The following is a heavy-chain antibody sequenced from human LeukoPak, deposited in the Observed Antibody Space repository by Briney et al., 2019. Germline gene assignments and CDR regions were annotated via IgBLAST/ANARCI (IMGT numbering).Heavy chain of an antibody. Sequence: GGSLRLSCAASGFTVSSNYMSWVRQAPGKGLEWVSLIYSGGSTYYADSVKGRFTISRDNSKNTLYLQMNSLRAEDTAVYYCARVDRYSSSWYCFDYWGQGTLVTVSS. D-gene: IGHD6-13*01. CDR3: ARVDRYSSSWYCFDY. J-gene: IGHJ4*02. CDR1: GFTVSSNY. V-gene: IGHV3-66*01. CDR2: IYSGGST.